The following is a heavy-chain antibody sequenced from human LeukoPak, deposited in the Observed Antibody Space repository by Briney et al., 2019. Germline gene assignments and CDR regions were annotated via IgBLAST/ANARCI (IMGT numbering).Heavy chain of an antibody. CDR3: AKATSLRYYYYDMDV. CDR1: GFTFSSYA. CDR2: ISGSGGTT. J-gene: IGHJ6*02. D-gene: IGHD4-17*01. V-gene: IGHV3-23*01. Sequence: PGGSLRLSCAASGFTFSSYAMNWVRQAPGKGLEWVSAISGSGGTTYYADSVKGRFTISRDNTRNTLYLQMNSLRAEGTAVYYCAKATSLRYYYYDMDVWGQGTTVTVSS.